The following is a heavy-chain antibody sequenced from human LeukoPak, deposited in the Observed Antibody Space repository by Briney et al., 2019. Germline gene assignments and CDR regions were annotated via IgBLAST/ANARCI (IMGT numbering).Heavy chain of an antibody. D-gene: IGHD2-21*02. CDR1: GGSFSGYY. J-gene: IGHJ4*02. CDR2: IYYSGST. Sequence: SETLSLTCAVYGGSFSGYYWSWIRQPPGKGLEWIGYIYYSGSTNYNPSLKSRVTISLDTSRNQFSLKMNSVTAADTAVYYCARGGGAAYCGGDCFLDHWGQGTLVTVSS. CDR3: ARGGGAAYCGGDCFLDH. V-gene: IGHV4-34*11.